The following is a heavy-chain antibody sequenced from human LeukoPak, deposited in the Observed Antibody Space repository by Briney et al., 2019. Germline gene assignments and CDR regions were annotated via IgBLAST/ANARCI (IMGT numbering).Heavy chain of an antibody. CDR3: ARVYRRDGYNYDGFDI. V-gene: IGHV4-61*02. CDR1: SGSINSDGYY. J-gene: IGHJ3*02. D-gene: IGHD5-24*01. CDR2: IYSTGSA. Sequence: SQTLSLTCTVPSGSINSDGYYWSWIRQPAGTGLEWIGRIYSTGSANYSPSLESRVIISIDTSKNQFFLRLSSVTAADTAVYYCARVYRRDGYNYDGFDISGQGTMVTVS.